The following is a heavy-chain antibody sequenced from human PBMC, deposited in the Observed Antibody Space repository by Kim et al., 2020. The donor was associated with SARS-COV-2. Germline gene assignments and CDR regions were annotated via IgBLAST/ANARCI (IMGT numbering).Heavy chain of an antibody. Sequence: ESMNRRYTISRDNSKSTLYLQMNSLRAEDTAVYYCAKLELPQEVAGTFDYWGQGTLVTVSS. D-gene: IGHD6-19*01. CDR3: AKLELPQEVAGTFDY. V-gene: IGHV3-30*02. J-gene: IGHJ4*02.